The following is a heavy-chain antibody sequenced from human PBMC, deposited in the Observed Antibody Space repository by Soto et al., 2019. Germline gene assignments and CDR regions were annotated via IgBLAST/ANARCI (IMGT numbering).Heavy chain of an antibody. J-gene: IGHJ6*02. CDR3: ARVVVPAAIVHYYYGMDV. CDR2: IYYSRST. Sequence: SETLSLTCTVSSGSVSSGSYYWSWIRQPPGKGLEWIRYIYYSRSTNYTPSPKRRLTKSVDTSKNQYSLKLTSVTAADTAVYYCARVVVPAAIVHYYYGMDVWGQGTTVTVSS. D-gene: IGHD2-2*01. CDR1: SGSVSSGSYY. V-gene: IGHV4-61*01.